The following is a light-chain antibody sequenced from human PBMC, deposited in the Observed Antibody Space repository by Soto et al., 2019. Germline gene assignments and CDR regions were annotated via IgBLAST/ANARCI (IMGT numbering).Light chain of an antibody. CDR3: SSYAGSSNV. CDR1: SSDVCGYNY. Sequence: QSALTQPPSASGSPGQSVAISCTGTSSDVCGYNYVSWYQQHPGKAPKLMIYEVNKRPSGVPDRFSGSKSGNTASLTVSGLQAEDEADYYCSSYAGSSNVFGTGTKVTVL. CDR2: EVN. J-gene: IGLJ1*01. V-gene: IGLV2-8*01.